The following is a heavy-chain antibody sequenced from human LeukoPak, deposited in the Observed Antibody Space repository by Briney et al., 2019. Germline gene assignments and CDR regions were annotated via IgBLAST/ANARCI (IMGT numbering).Heavy chain of an antibody. V-gene: IGHV3-48*03. Sequence: GGSLRLSCAASGFTFSSYEMNWVRQAPGKGLEWVSYISSSGSTIYYADSVKGRFTISRGNAKNSLYLQMNSLRAEDTAVYYCARLTDYGGNSDYFDYWGQGTLVTVSS. CDR1: GFTFSSYE. CDR3: ARLTDYGGNSDYFDY. J-gene: IGHJ4*02. D-gene: IGHD4-23*01. CDR2: ISSSGSTI.